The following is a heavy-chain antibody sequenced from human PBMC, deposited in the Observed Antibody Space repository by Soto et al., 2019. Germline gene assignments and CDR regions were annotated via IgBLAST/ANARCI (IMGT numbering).Heavy chain of an antibody. CDR1: GFTFSTYC. Sequence: EVQLVESGGGLVQPGGSLRLSCAVSGFTFSTYCMHWVRQGPETGLVWVSRICRDGSGTDYADSVKGRFAISRDDARNSLYLQMNSLRVEDTAIYYCVRGSSPWRGMDYWGQGTLVTVSS. J-gene: IGHJ4*02. CDR3: VRGSSPWRGMDY. V-gene: IGHV3-74*01. D-gene: IGHD6-13*01. CDR2: ICRDGSGT.